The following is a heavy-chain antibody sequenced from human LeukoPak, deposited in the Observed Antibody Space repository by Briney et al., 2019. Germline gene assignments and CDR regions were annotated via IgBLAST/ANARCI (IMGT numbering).Heavy chain of an antibody. CDR3: AKGLGSGSADYFYYYMDV. CDR1: GFTFSNYG. CDR2: ISDDGYKV. Sequence: GGSLRLSCGASGFTFSNYGMHWARQAPGRGLEWVALISDDGYKVFYGDSVKGRFTISRDNSKSTVFLQMNSLKPEDTSVYYCAKGLGSGSADYFYYYMDVCGKSTTGIVSS. V-gene: IGHV3-30*18. D-gene: IGHD3-10*01. J-gene: IGHJ6*03.